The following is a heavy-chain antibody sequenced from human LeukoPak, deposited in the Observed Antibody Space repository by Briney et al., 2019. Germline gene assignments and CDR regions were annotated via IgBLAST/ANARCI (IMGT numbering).Heavy chain of an antibody. CDR3: ARASSRAFDY. Sequence: YPGGSLRLSCAASGFTFSSYSMNWVRQAPGKGLEWVSSIDSSGSYIYYADSQKGRFTISRDNAKNSLYLQVNSLRAEEAAVYYCARASSRAFDYWGQGTLVTVSS. V-gene: IGHV3-21*06. CDR1: GFTFSSYS. CDR2: IDSSGSYI. J-gene: IGHJ4*02.